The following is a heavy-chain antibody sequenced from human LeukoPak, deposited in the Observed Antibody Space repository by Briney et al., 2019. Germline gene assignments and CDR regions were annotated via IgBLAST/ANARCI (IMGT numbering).Heavy chain of an antibody. CDR2: FYTSGST. Sequence: PSQTLSLICTVSGGSISSGTYYWSWIRQPAGKGLEWIGRFYTSGSTNYNPSLKSRVTISVDTSKNQFSLKLSSVTAADTAVYYCARGPYAWGYIDYWGQGTLVTVSS. V-gene: IGHV4-61*02. D-gene: IGHD7-27*01. CDR1: GGSISSGTYY. CDR3: ARGPYAWGYIDY. J-gene: IGHJ4*02.